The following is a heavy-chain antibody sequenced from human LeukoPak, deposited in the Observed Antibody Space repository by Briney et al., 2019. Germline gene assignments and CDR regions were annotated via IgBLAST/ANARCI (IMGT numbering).Heavy chain of an antibody. J-gene: IGHJ4*02. CDR3: ARSSDSSGYYGGGIIDY. CDR1: GGSISIYY. Sequence: SETLSLTCTVSGGSISIYYWNWIRQPAGKGLEWIGRIYTNENTFFNPSLKSRVTMSVDTSKNQFSLQLTSVTATDAAVYYCARSSDSSGYYGGGIIDYWGQGTLVTVSS. CDR2: IYTNENT. V-gene: IGHV4-4*07. D-gene: IGHD6-19*01.